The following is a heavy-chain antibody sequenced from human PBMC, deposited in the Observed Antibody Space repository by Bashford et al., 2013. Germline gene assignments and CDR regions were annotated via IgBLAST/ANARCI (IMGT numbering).Heavy chain of an antibody. J-gene: IGHJ4*02. Sequence: GSLRLSCAASGFTFNNYATSWVRQTPGKGLEWVASISASGGSTFYADSVKDRFTISRDNSKNTVDLQMNSLRVGDTAVYYCAKDPVDIVVVPAAHALDYWAREPWSPSPQ. CDR1: GFTFNNYA. CDR2: ISASGGST. D-gene: IGHD2-2*03. V-gene: IGHV3-23*01. CDR3: AKDPVDIVVVPAAHALDY.